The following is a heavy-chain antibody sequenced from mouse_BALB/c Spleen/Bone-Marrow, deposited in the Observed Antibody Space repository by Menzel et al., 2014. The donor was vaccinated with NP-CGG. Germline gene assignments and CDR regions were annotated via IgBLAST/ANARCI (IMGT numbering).Heavy chain of an antibody. V-gene: IGHV1-14*01. D-gene: IGHD2-14*01. CDR1: GYTFTSYV. J-gene: IGHJ2*01. CDR3: AKGGNYTYDFDY. Sequence: EVQVVESGPELVKPGASVKMSCKASGYTFTSYVMHWVKQKPGQGLEWIGYINPYNDGTKYNEKFKGMATLTSDRSSSTAYMELSSLTSEDSAVYYCAKGGNYTYDFDYWGQGTTLTVSS. CDR2: INPYNDGT.